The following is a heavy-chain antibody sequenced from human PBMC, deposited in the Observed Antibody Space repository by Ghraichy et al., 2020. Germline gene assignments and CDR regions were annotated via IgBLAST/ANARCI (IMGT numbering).Heavy chain of an antibody. V-gene: IGHV3-53*01. CDR2: IYGGGST. CDR3: ASCIYTSGTKFDY. J-gene: IGHJ4*02. D-gene: IGHD3-10*01. Sequence: IYGGGSTYYADSVKGRFTISRDNSKTTLYLQMNRLRDEDTAVYYCASCIYTSGTKFDYWGQGNLVTV.